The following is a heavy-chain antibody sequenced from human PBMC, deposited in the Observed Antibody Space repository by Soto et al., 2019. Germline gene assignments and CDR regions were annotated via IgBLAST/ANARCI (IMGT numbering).Heavy chain of an antibody. CDR1: GGSFSGFY. J-gene: IGHJ4*02. Sequence: QVQLQQWGAGLLKPSETLSLTCAVYGGSFSGFYWSWIRQPPGKGLEWIGEINHSGSTNYNPSLRIRVTISVDTSKNQFSLKLSSVTAADTAVYYCATWGRYCSGGSCYPPLSRWGQGTLVTVSS. CDR3: ATWGRYCSGGSCYPPLSR. CDR2: INHSGST. V-gene: IGHV4-34*01. D-gene: IGHD2-15*01.